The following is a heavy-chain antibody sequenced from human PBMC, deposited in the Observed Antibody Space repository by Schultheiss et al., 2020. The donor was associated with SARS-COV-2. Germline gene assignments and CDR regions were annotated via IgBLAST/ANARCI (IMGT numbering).Heavy chain of an antibody. CDR3: ARVYCSSTSCLGGDV. CDR2: IYTSGST. Sequence: SQTLSLTCTVSGDSISDYYWSWIRQPAGKGLEWIGRIYTSGSTNYNPSLKSRVTMSVDTSKNQFSLKLSSVTAADTAVYYCARVYCSSTSCLGGDVWGQGTTVTVSS. J-gene: IGHJ6*02. CDR1: GDSISDYY. D-gene: IGHD2-2*01. V-gene: IGHV4-4*07.